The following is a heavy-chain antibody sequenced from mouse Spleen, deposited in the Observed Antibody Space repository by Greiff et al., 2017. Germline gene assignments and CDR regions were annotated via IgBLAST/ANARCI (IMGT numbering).Heavy chain of an antibody. J-gene: IGHJ2*01. CDR2: INPSTGGT. Sequence: VQLKESGPELVKPGASVKISCKASGYSFTGYYMNWVKQSPEKSLEWIGEINPSTGGTTYNQKFKAKATLTVDKSSSTAYMQLKSLTSEDSAVYYCARGRYGYWGQGTTLTVSS. V-gene: IGHV1-42*01. CDR3: ARGRYGY. CDR1: GYSFTGYY. D-gene: IGHD2-14*01.